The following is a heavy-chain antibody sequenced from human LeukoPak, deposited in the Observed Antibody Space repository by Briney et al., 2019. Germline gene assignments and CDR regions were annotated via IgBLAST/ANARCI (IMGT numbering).Heavy chain of an antibody. CDR3: ATSSEGGYSYGSDIDY. V-gene: IGHV1-2*06. CDR2: SNPNGGGT. CDR1: GYTFTDYY. Sequence: ASVKVSCKASGYTFTDYYMYWVRQAPGQGAEGMGRSNPNGGGTNYAEKFQGRVTMTRDTSISTAYMELSRLTSDDTAVYYCATSSEGGYSYGSDIDYWGQGTLVTVSS. D-gene: IGHD5-18*01. J-gene: IGHJ4*02.